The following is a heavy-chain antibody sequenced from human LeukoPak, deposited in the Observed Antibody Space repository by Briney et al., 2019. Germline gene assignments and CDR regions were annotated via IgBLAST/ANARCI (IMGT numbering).Heavy chain of an antibody. CDR2: IIPIFGTA. V-gene: IGHV1-69*06. D-gene: IGHD3-9*01. CDR3: ARGRYFDWLLQNYYFDY. Sequence: ASVKVSCKAPGGTFSSYAISWVRQAPGQGLEWMGGIIPIFGTANYAQKFQGRVTITADKSTSTAYMELSSLRSEDTAVYYCARGRYFDWLLQNYYFDYWGQGTLVTVSS. J-gene: IGHJ4*02. CDR1: GGTFSSYA.